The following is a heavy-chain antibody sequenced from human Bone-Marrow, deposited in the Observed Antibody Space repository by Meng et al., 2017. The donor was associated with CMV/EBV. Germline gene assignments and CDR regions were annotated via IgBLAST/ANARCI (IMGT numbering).Heavy chain of an antibody. J-gene: IGHJ4*02. CDR3: ARGAISQGWID. Sequence: SETLSLTCTVSGYSISSGYYWGWIRQPPGKGLEWIGSIYHSGSTYYNPSLKSRVIISVDTSKNQFSLKLSSVTAADTAVYYCARGAISQGWIDWGQGTLVTVYS. D-gene: IGHD2-2*03. CDR1: GYSISSGYY. CDR2: IYHSGST. V-gene: IGHV4-38-2*02.